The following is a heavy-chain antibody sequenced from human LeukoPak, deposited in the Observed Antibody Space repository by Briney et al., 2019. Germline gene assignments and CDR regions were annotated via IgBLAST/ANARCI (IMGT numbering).Heavy chain of an antibody. D-gene: IGHD1-26*01. CDR1: GFTFSDHG. CDR2: ISSSGSTI. Sequence: PGGSLKLSCAASGFTFSDHGMQWVRQAPGRGLEWVSFISSSGSTISYADSVKGRFTISRDNAKNSLYLQMNGLRGEDTALYYCARDRSEDRFDYRGQGTLVTVSS. J-gene: IGHJ4*02. V-gene: IGHV3-48*03. CDR3: ARDRSEDRFDY.